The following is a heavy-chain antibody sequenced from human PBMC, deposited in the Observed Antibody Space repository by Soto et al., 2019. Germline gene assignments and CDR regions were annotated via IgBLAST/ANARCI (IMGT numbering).Heavy chain of an antibody. Sequence: GKGLEWVSNISGRGGSTYYADSVKGRFTISRDNSKNTLYLQMNSLRAEDTAVFYCAKGYHSSTICYTIIWGEPTLV. CDR3: AKGYHSSTICYTII. CDR2: ISGRGGST. D-gene: IGHD2-2*02. V-gene: IGHV3-23*01. J-gene: IGHJ1*01.